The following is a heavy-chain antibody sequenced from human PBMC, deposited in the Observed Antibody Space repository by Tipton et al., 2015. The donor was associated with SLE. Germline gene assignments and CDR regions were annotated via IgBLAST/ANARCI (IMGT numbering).Heavy chain of an antibody. J-gene: IGHJ3*02. V-gene: IGHV3-48*03. D-gene: IGHD3-16*01. CDR1: GFTFSSYE. CDR2: ISSSGSTT. CDR3: ARFSRGGAFDI. Sequence: SLRLSCAASGFTFSSYEMNWVRQAPGKGLEWVSYISSSGSTTYYADSVKGRFTISRDNSKNTLYLQMNSLRAEDTAVYYCARFSRGGAFDIWGQGTMVTVSS.